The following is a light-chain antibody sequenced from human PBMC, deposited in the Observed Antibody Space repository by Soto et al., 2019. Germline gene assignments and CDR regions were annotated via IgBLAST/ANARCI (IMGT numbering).Light chain of an antibody. V-gene: IGKV4-1*01. CDR3: QQYYGSPPYT. J-gene: IGKJ2*01. CDR1: QSVLYSSNNKNY. CDR2: WSS. Sequence: DIVMTQSPESLAVSLGERATINCKSSQSVLYSSNNKNYLAWYQLKPGQPPKLLIYWSSTRESGVPDRFSGSGSGTDFTLTINSLQAEDVAVYYCQQYYGSPPYTFGQGTRLEIK.